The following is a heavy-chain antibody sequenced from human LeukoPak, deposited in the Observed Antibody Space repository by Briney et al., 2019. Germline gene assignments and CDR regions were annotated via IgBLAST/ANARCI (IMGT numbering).Heavy chain of an antibody. Sequence: PGGPLRLSCSASGFTFSTYGMHWVRQAPGKGLEFVSAMSNNGGSTSYADSVKGRFTISRDNSKNTLYLQMSSLRAEDTAVYYCVKDTNSGYYYYGMDVWGQGTTVTVSS. D-gene: IGHD2-2*01. V-gene: IGHV3-64D*09. CDR3: VKDTNSGYYYYGMDV. CDR1: GFTFSTYG. J-gene: IGHJ6*02. CDR2: MSNNGGST.